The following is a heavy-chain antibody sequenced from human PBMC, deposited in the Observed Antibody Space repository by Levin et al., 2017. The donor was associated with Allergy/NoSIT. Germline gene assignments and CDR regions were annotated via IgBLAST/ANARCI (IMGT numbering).Heavy chain of an antibody. Sequence: GGSLRLSCAASGFTFSNAWMSWVRQAPGKGLEWVGRIKSKTDGGTTDYAAPVKGRFTISRDDSKNTLYLQMNSLKTEDTAVYYCTTANDYGDYRYYYYGMDVWGQGTTVTVSS. CDR3: TTANDYGDYRYYYYGMDV. J-gene: IGHJ6*02. V-gene: IGHV3-15*01. CDR2: IKSKTDGGTT. CDR1: GFTFSNAW. D-gene: IGHD4-17*01.